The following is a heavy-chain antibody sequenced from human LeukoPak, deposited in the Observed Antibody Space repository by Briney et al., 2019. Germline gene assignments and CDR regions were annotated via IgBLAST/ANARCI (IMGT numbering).Heavy chain of an antibody. CDR1: GFTVSSNY. CDR2: IYSGGST. Sequence: GGSLRLSCAASGFTVSSNYMSWVRQAPGKGLKWVSVIYSGGSTYYADSVKGRFTISRDNSKNTLYLQMNSLRAEDTAVYYCARGPTPYGSGSYQWGQGTLVTVSS. D-gene: IGHD3-10*01. J-gene: IGHJ4*02. V-gene: IGHV3-53*01. CDR3: ARGPTPYGSGSYQ.